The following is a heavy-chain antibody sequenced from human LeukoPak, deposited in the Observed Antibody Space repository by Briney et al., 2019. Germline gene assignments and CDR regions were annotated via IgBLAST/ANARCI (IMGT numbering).Heavy chain of an antibody. J-gene: IGHJ5*02. CDR3: ASLYCSRGSCAFDV. V-gene: IGHV3-66*01. D-gene: IGHD2-15*01. CDR1: GFTISANY. CDR2: IYSGGTT. Sequence: GGSLRLSCAASGFTISANYMSWVRQSPGKGLEWVSLIYSGGTTDYADSVKGRFTISKDNSKNTVFLQMNSLTAEDTALYYCASLYCSRGSCAFDVWGQGALVTVSS.